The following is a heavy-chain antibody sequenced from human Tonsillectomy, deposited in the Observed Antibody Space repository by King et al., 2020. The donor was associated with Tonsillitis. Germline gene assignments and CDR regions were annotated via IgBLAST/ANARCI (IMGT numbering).Heavy chain of an antibody. Sequence: QLQESGPGLVKPSETLSLTCTVSGGSISSYYWSWIRQPPGKGLEWIGYIYYSGSTNYNPSLKSRVTISVDTSKNQFSLKLSSVTAADTAVYYCARNVDTAMVTFFDYWGQGTLVTVSS. CDR1: GGSISSYY. D-gene: IGHD5-18*01. V-gene: IGHV4-59*01. CDR3: ARNVDTAMVTFFDY. CDR2: IYYSGST. J-gene: IGHJ4*02.